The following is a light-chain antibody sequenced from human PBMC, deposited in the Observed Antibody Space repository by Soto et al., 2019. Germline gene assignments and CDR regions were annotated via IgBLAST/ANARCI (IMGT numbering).Light chain of an antibody. V-gene: IGKV3-20*01. J-gene: IGKJ1*01. CDR3: QQYGSSPWT. CDR2: GAS. Sequence: EIVFTQSPGTLSLSPGERATLSCRASQSVSSSYLAWYQQKPGQAPRLLIYGASSRDTGIPDRFSGSGSGTDFTLTISRLEPEDFEVYYCQQYGSSPWTFGQGTKVDIK. CDR1: QSVSSSY.